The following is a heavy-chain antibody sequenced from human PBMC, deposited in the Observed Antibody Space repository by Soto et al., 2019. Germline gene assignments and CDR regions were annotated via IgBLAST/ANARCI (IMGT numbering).Heavy chain of an antibody. CDR2: ISGSGGST. D-gene: IGHD1-26*01. V-gene: IGHV3-23*01. Sequence: EVQLLESGGGLVQPGGSLRLSCAASGFTFSSYAMRWVRQAPVKGLEWVSAISGSGGSTYYADSVKGRFTISRDNSKNTLYLQMNSRRAEDTAVYDCARRGSGSYYDYWGQGTVVTVSS. J-gene: IGHJ4*02. CDR3: ARRGSGSYYDY. CDR1: GFTFSSYA.